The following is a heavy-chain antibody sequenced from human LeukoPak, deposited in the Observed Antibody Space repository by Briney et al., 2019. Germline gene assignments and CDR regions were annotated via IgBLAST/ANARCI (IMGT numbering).Heavy chain of an antibody. V-gene: IGHV4-4*07. CDR1: GGSINTYY. Sequence: SETLSLTCPVSGGSINTYYWSWSRQPAGKGLEWIGRISNSGSTNYKPSLKSRVTISADKSKNQFSLKLTSVTAADTAVYFCARGGAVPGSFDYWGQGTLVTVSS. D-gene: IGHD6-19*01. CDR2: ISNSGST. J-gene: IGHJ4*02. CDR3: ARGGAVPGSFDY.